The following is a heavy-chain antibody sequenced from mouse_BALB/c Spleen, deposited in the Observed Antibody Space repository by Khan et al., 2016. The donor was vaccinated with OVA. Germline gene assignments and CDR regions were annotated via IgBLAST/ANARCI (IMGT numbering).Heavy chain of an antibody. V-gene: IGHV5-12*02. Sequence: EVELVESGGGLVQPGGSLKLSCATSGFTFSDYYMYWVRQTPEKRLEWVAHISNGGDSTYYPDTVKGRFTISRDNAKNTLYLQMSRLKSEDTAMYYCARREDAYFFAMDYWGQGISVTVSS. CDR3: ARREDAYFFAMDY. CDR1: GFTFSDYY. CDR2: ISNGGDST. J-gene: IGHJ4*01.